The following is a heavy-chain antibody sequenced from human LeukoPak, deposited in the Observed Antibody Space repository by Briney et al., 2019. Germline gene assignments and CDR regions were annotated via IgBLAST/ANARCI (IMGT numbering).Heavy chain of an antibody. V-gene: IGHV4-34*01. D-gene: IGHD3-10*01. J-gene: IGHJ4*02. CDR3: ATRYYYGSETSIK. Sequence: WXWIRQPXGRGLEWIGEINHSGSTNYNPSLKSRVTISVDTSKNQFSLKLSSVTAADTAVYYCATRYYYGSETSIKWGQGTLVTVSS. CDR2: INHSGST.